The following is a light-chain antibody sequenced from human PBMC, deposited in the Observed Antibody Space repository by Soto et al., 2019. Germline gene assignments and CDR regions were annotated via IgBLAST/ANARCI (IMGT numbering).Light chain of an antibody. CDR1: QTVRTNY. J-gene: IGKJ4*01. Sequence: EIVLTQSPGTLSLSPGERATLSCRASQTVRTNYLAWFQHKPGQAPRLLIYGASSRATGIPDRFSGSGSGTVFTLTINRLEPEDFAVYFCQQYSAPPLTFGGGTKVEIK. CDR3: QQYSAPPLT. CDR2: GAS. V-gene: IGKV3-20*01.